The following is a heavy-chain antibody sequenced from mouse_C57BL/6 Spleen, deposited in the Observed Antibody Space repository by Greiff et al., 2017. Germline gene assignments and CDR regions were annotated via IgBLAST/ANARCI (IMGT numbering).Heavy chain of an antibody. CDR2: FYPGSGSI. CDR3: ARREDPGEYVSAWFAY. J-gene: IGHJ3*01. Sequence: QVQLQQSGAELVKPGASVKLSCKASGYTFTEYTIHWVKQRSGQGLEWIGWFYPGSGSIKYNEKFKDKATLTADKSSSTVYMELSRLTSEDSAVYFCARREDPGEYVSAWFAYWGQGTLLTVSA. D-gene: IGHD2-13*01. CDR1: GYTFTEYT. V-gene: IGHV1-62-2*01.